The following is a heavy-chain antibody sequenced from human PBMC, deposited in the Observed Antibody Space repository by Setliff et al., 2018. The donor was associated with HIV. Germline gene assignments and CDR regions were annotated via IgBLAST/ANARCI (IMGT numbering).Heavy chain of an antibody. CDR1: GYKFTGHY. Sequence: GASVKVSCKASGYKFTGHYVHWVRQAPGQGLQWMGRINPDNSLTNYAQTFQGRVTMTRDTSANTAYMELSRLRSDDMAVFYCARGVKGIATTGKYYFDYWGQGTLVTVSS. CDR3: ARGVKGIATTGKYYFDY. V-gene: IGHV1-2*06. D-gene: IGHD6-13*01. J-gene: IGHJ4*02. CDR2: INPDNSLT.